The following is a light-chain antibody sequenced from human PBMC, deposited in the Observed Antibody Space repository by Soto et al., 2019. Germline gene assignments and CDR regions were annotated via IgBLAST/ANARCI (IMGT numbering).Light chain of an antibody. CDR3: QQRSNWPPEIT. CDR1: QNVDSNY. Sequence: DIVLTQSPDTLSLSPGERAALSCRASQNVDSNYLAWYQQKPGQAPRLLIYDASNRATGIPARFSGSGSGTDFTLTISSLEPEDFAVYYCQQRSNWPPEITFGQGTRLETK. J-gene: IGKJ5*01. V-gene: IGKV3-11*01. CDR2: DAS.